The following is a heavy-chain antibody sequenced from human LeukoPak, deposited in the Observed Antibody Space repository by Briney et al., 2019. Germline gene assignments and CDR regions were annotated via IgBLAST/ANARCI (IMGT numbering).Heavy chain of an antibody. D-gene: IGHD1-14*01. J-gene: IGHJ4*02. CDR2: ISAYNGNT. V-gene: IGHV1-18*01. CDR1: GYTFTSYG. CDR3: ARTTTGISYVGVDY. Sequence: ASVKVSFKASGYTFTSYGSSWVRQAPGQGPEGMGWISAYNGNTNYAQKLQGRVTMTTDTSTSTAYMELRSLRSDDTAVYYCARTTTGISYVGVDYWGQGTLVTVSS.